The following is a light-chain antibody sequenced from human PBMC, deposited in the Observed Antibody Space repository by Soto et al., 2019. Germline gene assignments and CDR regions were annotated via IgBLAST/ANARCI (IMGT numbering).Light chain of an antibody. CDR3: QQCYSTPLT. V-gene: IGKV1-39*01. CDR1: QSISNY. CDR2: AAS. Sequence: DIQMTQSPSSLSASVGDRVTITCRASQSISNYLNWYQRKPGKAPEFLIYAASSLPSGVPSRFSGSGSGTDFTLTISSLQPEDFATYYCQQCYSTPLTFGGGTKVEMK. J-gene: IGKJ4*02.